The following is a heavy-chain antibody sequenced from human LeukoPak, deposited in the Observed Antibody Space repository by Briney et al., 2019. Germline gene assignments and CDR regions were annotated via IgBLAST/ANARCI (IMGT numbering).Heavy chain of an antibody. J-gene: IGHJ5*02. D-gene: IGHD6-13*01. CDR2: IIPIFGTA. Sequence: SVKVSCKASGGTFSSYAISWVRQAPGQGLEWMGGIIPIFGTANYAQKFQGRVTITTDESTSTAYMELSSLRSEDTAAYYCAREFISVVAAAGTWFDPWGQGTLVTVSS. CDR3: AREFISVVAAAGTWFDP. CDR1: GGTFSSYA. V-gene: IGHV1-69*05.